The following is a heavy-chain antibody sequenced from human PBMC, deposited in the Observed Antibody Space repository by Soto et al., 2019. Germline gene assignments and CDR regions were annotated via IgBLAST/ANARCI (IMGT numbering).Heavy chain of an antibody. J-gene: IGHJ5*02. CDR3: ARNHYGDPPLNNWFDP. CDR2: VHYSGST. CDR1: GGSISGYY. D-gene: IGHD4-17*01. V-gene: IGHV4-59*01. Sequence: SETLSLTCTVSGGSISGYYWTWIRQPPGKGLEWIGYVHYSGSTSYNPSLRSRVTISVDVSKNEFSLKLNSVAAADAAMYYCARNHYGDPPLNNWFDPWGQGTLVTVSS.